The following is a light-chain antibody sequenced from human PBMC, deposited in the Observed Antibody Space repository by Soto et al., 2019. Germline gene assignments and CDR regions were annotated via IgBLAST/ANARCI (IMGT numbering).Light chain of an antibody. CDR1: SSDVGGYNF. V-gene: IGLV2-14*03. J-gene: IGLJ2*01. CDR3: SSYTSSYSVV. CDR2: DVS. Sequence: QSALTQPASVSGSPGQSITISCTGTSSDVGGYNFVSWYQHHPGKAPKVMIYDVSNRPSGVPNRFSGSKSGNTASLTISGLQAEDEADYHCSSYTSSYSVVFGGGTKLTVL.